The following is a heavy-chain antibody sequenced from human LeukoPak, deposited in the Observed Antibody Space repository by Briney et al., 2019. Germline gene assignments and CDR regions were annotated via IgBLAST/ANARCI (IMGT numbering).Heavy chain of an antibody. Sequence: SETLSLTCTVSGGSISNYYRSWIRQPAGKALEWIGRIYSSGIITYNPSLKSRVTMSVDTSKNQFSLKLSSVTAADTAVYYCARLRPGAVAVLDYYFDYWGQGTLVTVSS. J-gene: IGHJ4*02. CDR1: GGSISNYY. D-gene: IGHD6-19*01. V-gene: IGHV4-4*07. CDR2: IYSSGII. CDR3: ARLRPGAVAVLDYYFDY.